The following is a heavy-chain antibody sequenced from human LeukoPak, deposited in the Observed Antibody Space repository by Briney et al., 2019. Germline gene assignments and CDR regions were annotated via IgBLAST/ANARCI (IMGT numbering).Heavy chain of an antibody. Sequence: ASVKVSCKASGYTFTSYYIHWVRQAPGQGLEWVGLISPDTGGAKYAQKFQGRVTMTRDTSISTAYMELSRLTSDDTAVYFCARGEELWFDYWGQGTLVTVSS. V-gene: IGHV1-2*02. CDR1: GYTFTSYY. CDR3: ARGEELWFDY. J-gene: IGHJ4*02. D-gene: IGHD5-18*01. CDR2: ISPDTGGA.